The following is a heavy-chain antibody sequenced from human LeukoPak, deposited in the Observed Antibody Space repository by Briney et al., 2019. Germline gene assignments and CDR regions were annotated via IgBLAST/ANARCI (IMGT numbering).Heavy chain of an antibody. D-gene: IGHD1-26*01. CDR2: VHYSGST. V-gene: IGHV4-39*01. CDR3: ARLRSGTCCFDN. Sequence: SETLSLTCTVSGGSITSSSSYWGWIRQPPGRGLEWIGTVHYSGSTYYNPSLKSRVTISVDTSKNQFSLKLSSVTAADTAVYYCARLRSGTCCFDNWGQGTLVTVSS. CDR1: GGSITSSSSY. J-gene: IGHJ4*02.